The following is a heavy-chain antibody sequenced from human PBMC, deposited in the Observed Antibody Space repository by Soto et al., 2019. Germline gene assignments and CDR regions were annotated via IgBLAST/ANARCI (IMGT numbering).Heavy chain of an antibody. CDR2: IGGYNGNT. D-gene: IGHD5-18*01. J-gene: IGHJ6*02. CDR1: CYTFSNFG. Sequence: ASVKVSCKASCYTFSNFGLSWVRHATGQGLEWMGWIGGYNGNTNSAERFQGRVTMTTDTSTSTAYMEVRSLTSDDTAVYYCARDKGYGFGWSSSSGMDVWGQGITVTVSS. V-gene: IGHV1-18*01. CDR3: ARDKGYGFGWSSSSGMDV.